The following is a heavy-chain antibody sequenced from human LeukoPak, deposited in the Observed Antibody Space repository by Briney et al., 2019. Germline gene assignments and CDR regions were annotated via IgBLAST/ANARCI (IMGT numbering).Heavy chain of an antibody. Sequence: PGGSLRLYCAASGFTFSGYAMHWVRQAPGKGLEYVSAISSDGGSTYYANSVKGKFTISRDNSKNTLYLQMGSLRAEDMAVYYCARGRGYSSPYFDYWGQGTLVTVSS. D-gene: IGHD6-13*01. V-gene: IGHV3-64*01. CDR3: ARGRGYSSPYFDY. CDR1: GFTFSGYA. J-gene: IGHJ4*02. CDR2: ISSDGGST.